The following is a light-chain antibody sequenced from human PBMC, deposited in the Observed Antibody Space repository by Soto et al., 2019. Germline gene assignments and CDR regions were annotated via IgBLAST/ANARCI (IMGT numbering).Light chain of an antibody. CDR2: GAS. V-gene: IGKV3-15*01. J-gene: IGKJ3*01. CDR1: QSVSSN. CDR3: QQYNTWPPIFT. Sequence: EIVMTQSPATLSVSPGERATLSCRASQSVSSNLAWYQQKPGQAPRLLIYGASTRATGIPARFSGSGSGTEFTLTISSLQSEDSAVYCCQQYNTWPPIFTFGPGTKVEIK.